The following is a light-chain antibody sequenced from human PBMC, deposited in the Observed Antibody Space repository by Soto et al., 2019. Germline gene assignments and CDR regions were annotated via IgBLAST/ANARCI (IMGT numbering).Light chain of an antibody. CDR3: QQYNRWPRT. V-gene: IGKV3-11*01. Sequence: EIVLTQSPATLSLSPGERATLSCRASQSVSSYLAWYQQKPGQAPRLLIYDASNRATGIPARFSGSGSGTDFTLTISGLQSEDFAVYFCQQYNRWPRTFGQGTKVDIK. J-gene: IGKJ1*01. CDR1: QSVSSY. CDR2: DAS.